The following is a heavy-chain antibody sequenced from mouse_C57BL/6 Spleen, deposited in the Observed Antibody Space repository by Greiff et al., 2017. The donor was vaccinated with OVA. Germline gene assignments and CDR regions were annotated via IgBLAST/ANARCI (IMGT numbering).Heavy chain of an antibody. CDR2: ISSGSSTI. Sequence: EVKLVESGGGLVKPGGSLKLSCAASGFTFSDYGMHWVRQAPEKGLEWVAYISSGSSTIYYADTVKGRFTISRDNAKNTLFLQMTSLRSEDTAMYYCARRKLYYGSSYAMDYWGQGTSVTVSS. CDR1: GFTFSDYG. V-gene: IGHV5-17*01. CDR3: ARRKLYYGSSYAMDY. J-gene: IGHJ4*01. D-gene: IGHD1-1*01.